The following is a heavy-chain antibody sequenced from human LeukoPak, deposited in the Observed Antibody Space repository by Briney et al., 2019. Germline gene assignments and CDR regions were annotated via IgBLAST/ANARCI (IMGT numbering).Heavy chain of an antibody. CDR2: IIPILGIA. J-gene: IGHJ4*02. Sequence: ASVKVSCKASGGTFSSYAISWVRQAPGQGLEWMGRIIPILGIANYAQKFQGRATITADKSTSTAYMELSSLRSEDTAVYYCARAYLVDSSGYYPLDYWGQGTLVTVSS. CDR1: GGTFSSYA. V-gene: IGHV1-69*04. D-gene: IGHD3-22*01. CDR3: ARAYLVDSSGYYPLDY.